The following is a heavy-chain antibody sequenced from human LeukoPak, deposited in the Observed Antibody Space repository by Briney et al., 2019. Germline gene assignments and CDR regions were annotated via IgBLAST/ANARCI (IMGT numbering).Heavy chain of an antibody. Sequence: PGGSLRLSCAASGFTFGSFSMTWVRQAPGKGLEWVSSISSSGTYIYYADSVKGRFTISRDNAKNSLNLQMNSLRAEDTAVYYCARDPGRSGGSCYSDYWGQGTLVTVSS. CDR3: ARDPGRSGGSCYSDY. V-gene: IGHV3-21*01. J-gene: IGHJ4*02. CDR2: ISSSGTYI. D-gene: IGHD2-15*01. CDR1: GFTFGSFS.